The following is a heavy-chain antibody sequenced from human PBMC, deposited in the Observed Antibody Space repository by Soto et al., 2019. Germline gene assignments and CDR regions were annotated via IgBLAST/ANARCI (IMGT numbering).Heavy chain of an antibody. CDR1: GGSISSYY. CDR2: IYYSGST. CDR3: ARDEYSYGYVGWFDP. Sequence: PSETLSLTCTVSGGSISSYYWSWIRQPPGKGLEWIGYIYYSGSTNYNPSLKSRVTISVDTSKNQFSLKLSSVTAADTAVYYCARDEYSYGYVGWFDPWGQGTLVTVS. J-gene: IGHJ5*02. V-gene: IGHV4-59*01. D-gene: IGHD5-18*01.